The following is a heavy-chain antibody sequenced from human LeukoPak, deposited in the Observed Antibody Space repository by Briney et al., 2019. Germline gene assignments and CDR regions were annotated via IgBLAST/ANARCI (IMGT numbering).Heavy chain of an antibody. CDR1: GFTFSSYW. CDR2: ISSSSSYI. V-gene: IGHV3-21*01. CDR3: ARGATAMVPNNWFDP. Sequence: GGSLRLSCAASGFTFSSYWMHWVRQAPGKGLEWVSSISSSSSYIYYADSVKGRFTISRDNAKNSLYLQMNSLRAEDTAVYYCARGATAMVPNNWFDPWGQGTLVTVSS. J-gene: IGHJ5*02. D-gene: IGHD5-18*01.